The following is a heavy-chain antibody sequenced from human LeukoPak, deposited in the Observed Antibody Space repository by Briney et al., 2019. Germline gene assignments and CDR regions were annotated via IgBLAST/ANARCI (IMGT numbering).Heavy chain of an antibody. CDR3: AKIHQNRVVVGAKGAFDI. CDR1: EFTFRAFA. V-gene: IGHV3-23*01. CDR2: ISDVPGGT. Sequence: GGSLRLSCAAAEFTFRAFAMSWVRQAPGKGLEWVATISDVPGGTEYAASVRGRFTISRDTSKDTVYLQMDSLRAEDTAIYYCAKIHQNRVVVGAKGAFDIWGQGTVVTVSS. D-gene: IGHD2-15*01. J-gene: IGHJ3*02.